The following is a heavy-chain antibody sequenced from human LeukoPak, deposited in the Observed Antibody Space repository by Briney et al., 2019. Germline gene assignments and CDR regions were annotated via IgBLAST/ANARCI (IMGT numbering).Heavy chain of an antibody. Sequence: SETLSLTCAVYGGSFSGYYWSWIRQPPGKGLERIGEINHSGSTNYNPSLKSRVTISGDTSKNQFSLKLSSVTAADTAVYYCVSVYDSSGYYPFWGQGTLVTVSS. CDR2: INHSGST. V-gene: IGHV4-34*01. D-gene: IGHD3-22*01. J-gene: IGHJ4*02. CDR1: GGSFSGYY. CDR3: VSVYDSSGYYPF.